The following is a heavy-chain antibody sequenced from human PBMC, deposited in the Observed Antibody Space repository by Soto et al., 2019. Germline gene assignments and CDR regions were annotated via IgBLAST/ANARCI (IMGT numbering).Heavy chain of an antibody. D-gene: IGHD3-16*01. CDR3: AVRGWGYYYYGMDV. V-gene: IGHV1-18*01. CDR2: ISAYNGNT. CDR1: GYTFTSYG. Sequence: QVQLVQSGAEVKKPGASVKVSCKASGYTFTSYGISWVRQAPGQGLEWMGWISAYNGNTNYAQKLQGGVTMTPDTSTSTAYMELRSLRSDDTAVYYCAVRGWGYYYYGMDVWRQGTTVTVSS. J-gene: IGHJ6*02.